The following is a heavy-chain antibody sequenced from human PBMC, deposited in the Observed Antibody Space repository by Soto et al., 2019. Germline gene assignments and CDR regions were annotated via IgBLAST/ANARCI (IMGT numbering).Heavy chain of an antibody. Sequence: ASETLSLTCTVFGGFVSSGSYYWSWVRQNPGKDLEWIGHMHHSGRTHYNPSLKSRVAISVDTSKNQFSLYLNSVTAADTAVYYCARWVEVSLDYFDSWGQGTPVTVSS. V-gene: IGHV4-31*03. D-gene: IGHD2-15*01. CDR1: GGFVSSGSYY. CDR2: MHHSGRT. J-gene: IGHJ4*02. CDR3: ARWVEVSLDYFDS.